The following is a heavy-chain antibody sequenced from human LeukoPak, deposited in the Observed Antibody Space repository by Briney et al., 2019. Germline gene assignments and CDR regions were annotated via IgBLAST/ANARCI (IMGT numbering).Heavy chain of an antibody. CDR3: ARDQYYYDSSGYYSVY. D-gene: IGHD3-22*01. CDR2: INPNSGGT. CDR1: GYTFTGYY. V-gene: IGHV1-2*02. J-gene: IGHJ4*02. Sequence: ASVKVSCKASGYTFTGYYMHWVRQAPGQGLEWVGWINPNSGGTNYAQKLQGRVTMTTDTSTSTAYMELRSLRSDDTAAYYCARDQYYYDSSGYYSVYWGQGTLVTVS.